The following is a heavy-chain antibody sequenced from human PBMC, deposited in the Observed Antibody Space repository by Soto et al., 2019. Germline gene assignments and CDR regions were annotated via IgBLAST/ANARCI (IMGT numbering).Heavy chain of an antibody. Sequence: SGPTLVNPTQTLTLTCTFSGFSLSTSGMCVSWIRQPPGKALEWLARIDWDDDKYYSTSLKTRLTISKDTSKNQVVLTMTNMDPVDTATYYCARTAAVAATSMGLDYWGQGTLVTVSS. CDR3: ARTAAVAATSMGLDY. CDR1: GFSLSTSGMC. V-gene: IGHV2-70*11. D-gene: IGHD6-19*01. CDR2: IDWDDDK. J-gene: IGHJ4*02.